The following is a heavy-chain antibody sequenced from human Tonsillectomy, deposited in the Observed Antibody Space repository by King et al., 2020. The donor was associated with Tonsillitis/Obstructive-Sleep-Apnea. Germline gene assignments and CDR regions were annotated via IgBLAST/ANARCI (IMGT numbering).Heavy chain of an antibody. Sequence: VQLVQSGGGLVKPGGSLRLSCAASGFSFSPYSMNWVRQAPGKGLEWVSFISSSSTYIYYAASVKGRFTISRDNAKNSLYLQMNSLTAEDTAVYFCARDRSRLQPFYFDFWGQGTLITVSS. V-gene: IGHV3-21*01. CDR1: GFSFSPYS. CDR2: ISSSSTYI. CDR3: ARDRSRLQPFYFDF. J-gene: IGHJ4*02.